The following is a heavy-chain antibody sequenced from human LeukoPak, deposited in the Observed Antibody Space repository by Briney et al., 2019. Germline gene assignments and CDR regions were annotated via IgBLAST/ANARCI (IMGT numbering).Heavy chain of an antibody. CDR3: ARVGPPSYAMDV. D-gene: IGHD3-16*01. Sequence: GGSLGLFCAASGLTFRTYSMNWARQASGKGLVWVTSITPPRSYCYYADSVRGRFTLSRDNAKNALFLQLISLRAEDTAVYYCARVGPPSYAMDVWGQGTTVTVSS. V-gene: IGHV3-21*01. CDR1: GLTFRTYS. J-gene: IGHJ6*02. CDR2: ITPPRSYC.